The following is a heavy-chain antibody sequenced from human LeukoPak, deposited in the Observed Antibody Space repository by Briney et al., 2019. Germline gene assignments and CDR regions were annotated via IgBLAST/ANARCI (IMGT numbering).Heavy chain of an antibody. Sequence: GASVKVSCKASGYTFTSYYIHWVRQAPGQGLEWMGRIIPILGIANYAQKFQGRVTITADKSTSTAYMELSSLRSEDTAVYYCARDLGSDFWSGYLDYWGQGTLVTVSS. CDR3: ARDLGSDFWSGYLDY. CDR2: IIPILGIA. D-gene: IGHD3-3*01. J-gene: IGHJ4*02. CDR1: GYTFTSYY. V-gene: IGHV1-69*04.